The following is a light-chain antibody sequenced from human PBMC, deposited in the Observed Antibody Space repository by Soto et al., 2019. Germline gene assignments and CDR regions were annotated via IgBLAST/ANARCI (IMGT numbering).Light chain of an antibody. Sequence: QSALTQPASVSGSPGQSITISCTGTSSDVGGYTYVSWYQQYPGKAPKLMIFEVSNRPSGVSHRSSGSKSGNTASLTISGLPAEDEADYYCSSYTSSTIRVFGTGPKVTVL. CDR3: SSYTSSTIRV. J-gene: IGLJ1*01. CDR1: SSDVGGYTY. CDR2: EVS. V-gene: IGLV2-14*01.